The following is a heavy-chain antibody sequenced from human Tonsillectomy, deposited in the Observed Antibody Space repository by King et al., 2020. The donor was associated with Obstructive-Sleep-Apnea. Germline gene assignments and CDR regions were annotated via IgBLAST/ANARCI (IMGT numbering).Heavy chain of an antibody. CDR1: GGSINSNDYY. D-gene: IGHD3-16*02. J-gene: IGHJ4*02. CDR3: ARDSSFDSVWGSFRFDS. V-gene: IGHV4-39*07. Sequence: LQLQESGPGLVKPSETLSLTCNVSGGSINSNDYYWAWIRQPPGQGLEWIGTIYYGGNTFYNPSLKTRVTISKDTSKNHFSLKMASVTAADTAMYYCARDSSFDSVWGSFRFDSWGRGTLVTVSS. CDR2: IYYGGNT.